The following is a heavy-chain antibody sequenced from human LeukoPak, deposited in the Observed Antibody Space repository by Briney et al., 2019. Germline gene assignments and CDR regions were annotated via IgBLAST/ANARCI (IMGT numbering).Heavy chain of an antibody. J-gene: IGHJ5*02. CDR2: IIPILGIA. CDR3: ARAVAGMGLNHNWFDP. V-gene: IGHV1-69*04. CDR1: GGTFSSYA. Sequence: GSSVKFSCTASGGTFSSYAISWVRQAPGQGLEWMGRIIPILGIANHAQKSQGRVTITADKSTSTAYTELSSLRSEDTAVYYCARAVAGMGLNHNWFDPWGQGTLVTVSS. D-gene: IGHD6-19*01.